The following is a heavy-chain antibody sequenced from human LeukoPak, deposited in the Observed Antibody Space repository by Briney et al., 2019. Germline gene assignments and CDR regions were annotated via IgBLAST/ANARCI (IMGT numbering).Heavy chain of an antibody. Sequence: GGSLRLSCAASGFTFSSCAMSWVRQAPGRGLEWVSVIRVSGGSTFFADSVKGRFTISRDNSKNTLFLQMNSLRAEDTAVYYCARLGAAADLDSFYGMDVWGHGTTVTVSS. D-gene: IGHD6-13*01. CDR3: ARLGAAADLDSFYGMDV. CDR2: IRVSGGST. J-gene: IGHJ6*02. CDR1: GFTFSSCA. V-gene: IGHV3-23*01.